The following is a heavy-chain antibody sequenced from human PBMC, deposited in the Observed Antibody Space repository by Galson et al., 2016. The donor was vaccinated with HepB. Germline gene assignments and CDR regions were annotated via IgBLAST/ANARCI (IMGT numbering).Heavy chain of an antibody. Sequence: SLRLSCAASGFSTYAMSWDRQAPGKGLEWVSGISDSGGSTYYADSVKGRFTISRDNSKHTLYLQMNSLRAEYTAVYYCAKDFVPYIAVTGPTFFDYWGQGTLVTVSS. CDR2: ISDSGGST. V-gene: IGHV3-23*01. J-gene: IGHJ4*02. CDR1: GFSTYA. D-gene: IGHD6-19*01. CDR3: AKDFVPYIAVTGPTFFDY.